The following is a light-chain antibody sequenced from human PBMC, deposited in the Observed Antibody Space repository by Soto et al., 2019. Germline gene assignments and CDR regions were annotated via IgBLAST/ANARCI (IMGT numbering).Light chain of an antibody. CDR2: GAS. Sequence: ESVLTQSPGTLSLSPGERATLSCRGSQNIKSNYLAWYRQKPGQAPRLLIYGASNRAAGVPARFSGSGSGTEFTLTISSLQSEDFAVYYCQQYNDWPRTFGQGTKVDIK. J-gene: IGKJ1*01. V-gene: IGKV3D-15*01. CDR3: QQYNDWPRT. CDR1: QNIKSNY.